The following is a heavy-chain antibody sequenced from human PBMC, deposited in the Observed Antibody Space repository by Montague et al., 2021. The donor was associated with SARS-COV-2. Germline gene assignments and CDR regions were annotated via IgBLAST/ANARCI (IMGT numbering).Heavy chain of an antibody. CDR1: GFTFSRHW. D-gene: IGHD3-16*01. CDR3: FDSEFGS. CDR2: INGDGDMT. Sequence: SLRLSCAASGFTFSRHWMHWVRQAPGQGLVWVSRINGDGDMTLSADSVKGRFAISRDNAKNSVYLHLNSLRVEDTAVSKDFDSEFGSWGQGTLVTVSS. J-gene: IGHJ5*02. V-gene: IGHV3-74*01.